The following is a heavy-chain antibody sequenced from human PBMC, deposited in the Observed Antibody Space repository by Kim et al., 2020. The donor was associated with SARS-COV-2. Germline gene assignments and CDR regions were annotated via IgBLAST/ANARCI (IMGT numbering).Heavy chain of an antibody. V-gene: IGHV4-4*02. CDR3: ARLLQYSSSWWGYFDY. J-gene: IGHJ4*02. Sequence: SETLSLTSAVSGGSISSSNWWSWARQPPGKGLEWIGEIYHSGSTNYNPSLKSRVTISVDKSKNQFSLKLSSVTAADTAVYYCARLLQYSSSWWGYFDYWGQGTLVTVSS. CDR1: GGSISSSNW. CDR2: IYHSGST. D-gene: IGHD6-13*01.